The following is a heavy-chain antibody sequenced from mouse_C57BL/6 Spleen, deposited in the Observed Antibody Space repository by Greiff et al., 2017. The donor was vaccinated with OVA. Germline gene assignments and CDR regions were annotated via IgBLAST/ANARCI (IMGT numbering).Heavy chain of an antibody. Sequence: VQLQQPGAELVRPGSSVKLSCKASGYTFTSYWMDWVKQRPGQGLEWIGYIYPSDSETHYNQKFKDKATLTVDKSSSTAYMQLSSLTSEDSAVYYCARSVYDERYFDVWGTGTTVTVSS. CDR1: GYTFTSYW. D-gene: IGHD2-3*01. CDR2: IYPSDSET. J-gene: IGHJ1*03. V-gene: IGHV1-61*01. CDR3: ARSVYDERYFDV.